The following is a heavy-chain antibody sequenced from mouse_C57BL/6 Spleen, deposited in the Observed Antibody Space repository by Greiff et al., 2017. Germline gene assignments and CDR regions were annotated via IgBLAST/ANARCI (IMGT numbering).Heavy chain of an antibody. Sequence: EVQRVESGGGLVKPGGSLKLSCAASGFTFSSYAMSWVRQTPEKRLEWVATISDGGSYTYYPDNVKGRFTISRDNAKNNLYLQMSHLKSEDTAMYYCARDRGYDGDWYFDVWGTGTTVTVSS. CDR1: GFTFSSYA. D-gene: IGHD2-3*01. CDR3: ARDRGYDGDWYFDV. CDR2: ISDGGSYT. J-gene: IGHJ1*03. V-gene: IGHV5-4*01.